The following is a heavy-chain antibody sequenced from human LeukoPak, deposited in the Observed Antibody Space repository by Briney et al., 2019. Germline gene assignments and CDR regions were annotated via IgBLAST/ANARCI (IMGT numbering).Heavy chain of an antibody. J-gene: IGHJ4*02. Sequence: QPGGSLRPSCAASGFTFSSYAMHWVRQAPGKGLEWVAVISYDGSNKYDADSVKGRFTISRDNSKNTLYLQMNSLRAEDTAVYYCARDLGGGSSWYRYYYDSSGSQTGEFDYWGQGTLVTVSS. CDR3: ARDLGGGSSWYRYYYDSSGSQTGEFDY. V-gene: IGHV3-30*04. D-gene: IGHD3-22*01. CDR1: GFTFSSYA. CDR2: ISYDGSNK.